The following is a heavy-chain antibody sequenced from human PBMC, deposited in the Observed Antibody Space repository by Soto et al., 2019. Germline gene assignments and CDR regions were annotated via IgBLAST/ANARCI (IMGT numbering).Heavy chain of an antibody. CDR3: ARDEVVTMVRGVIPAGYYYYGMDV. CDR1: GGTFSSYA. CDR2: IIPIFGTA. V-gene: IGHV1-69*13. J-gene: IGHJ6*02. Sequence: SVKISCKASGGTFSSYAISWVRQAPGQGLEWMGGIIPIFGTANYAQKFQGRVTITADESTSTAYMELSSLRSEDTAVYYCARDEVVTMVRGVIPAGYYYYGMDVWGQGTTVTVSS. D-gene: IGHD3-10*01.